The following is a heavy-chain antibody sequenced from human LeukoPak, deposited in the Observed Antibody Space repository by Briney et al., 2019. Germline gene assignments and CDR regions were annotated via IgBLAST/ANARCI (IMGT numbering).Heavy chain of an antibody. CDR1: GFTFSSYG. D-gene: IGHD6-13*01. V-gene: IGHV3-30*02. CDR2: IRYDGSNK. J-gene: IGHJ6*03. CDR3: AKDSSYSSSWYSPYYYYYYYMDV. Sequence: GGSLRLSCAASGFTFSSYGMHWVRQAPGKGLEWVAFIRYDGSNKYYADSVKGRFTISRDNSKNTLSLQMNSLRAEDTAVYYCAKDSSYSSSWYSPYYYYYYYMDVWGKGTAVTISS.